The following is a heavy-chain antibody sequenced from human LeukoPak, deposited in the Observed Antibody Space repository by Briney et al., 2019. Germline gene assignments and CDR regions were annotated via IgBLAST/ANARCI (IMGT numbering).Heavy chain of an antibody. CDR3: ASRPTPIAAAGYFDY. Sequence: NTSETMSLTCTLSGPSLITRNYYCGWPRHPPGKDLEWLASIYYRGSTFYNPTLKSRVTISVDTSKNQFPLRLTSVTASGSAVYYWASRPTPIAAAGYFDYCGEGTLVIASS. J-gene: IGHJ4*02. D-gene: IGHD6-13*01. V-gene: IGHV4-39*01. CDR1: GPSLITRNYY. CDR2: IYYRGST.